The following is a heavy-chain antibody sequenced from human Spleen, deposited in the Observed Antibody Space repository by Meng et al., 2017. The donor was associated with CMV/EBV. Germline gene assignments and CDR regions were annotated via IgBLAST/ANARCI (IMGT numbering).Heavy chain of an antibody. CDR1: GFTFSSYS. Sequence: SGFTFSSYSVNWVRQAPGKGLEWGSSISSNRGYIFYADSVKGRFTISRDNAKNALHLQMNSLRDEDTAVYYCARVYCSRGSCSFDYWGQGTLVTVSS. J-gene: IGHJ4*02. V-gene: IGHV3-21*01. CDR3: ARVYCSRGSCSFDY. CDR2: ISSNRGYI. D-gene: IGHD2-15*01.